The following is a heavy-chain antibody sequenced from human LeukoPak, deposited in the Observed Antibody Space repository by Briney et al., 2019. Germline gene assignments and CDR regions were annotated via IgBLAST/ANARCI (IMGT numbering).Heavy chain of an antibody. D-gene: IGHD3-3*01. J-gene: IGHJ4*02. CDR2: INPKSGDT. V-gene: IGHV1-2*02. CDR3: ARKNNFWSGHPFDY. Sequence: ASVKVSCKTSGYTFTGYYMHWVRQAPGHGLECMGWINPKSGDTNYAQKFQDRVTITRDTSINTAYMELSSLRGDDTAVYYCARKNNFWSGHPFDYWGQGTLVTVSS. CDR1: GYTFTGYY.